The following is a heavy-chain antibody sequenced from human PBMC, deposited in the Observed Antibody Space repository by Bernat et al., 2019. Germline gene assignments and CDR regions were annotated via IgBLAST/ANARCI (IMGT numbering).Heavy chain of an antibody. J-gene: IGHJ6*03. CDR3: ARGHSSSWYVGPYYYYYYMDV. CDR1: GGSFSGYY. Sequence: QVQLQQWGAGLLKPSETLSLTCAVYGGSFSGYYWSWIRQPPGKGLEWIGEINHSGSTNYNPSLKSRVTISVDTSKNQFSLKLSSVTAADTAVYYCARGHSSSWYVGPYYYYYYMDVWGKGTTVTVSS. V-gene: IGHV4-34*01. CDR2: INHSGST. D-gene: IGHD6-13*01.